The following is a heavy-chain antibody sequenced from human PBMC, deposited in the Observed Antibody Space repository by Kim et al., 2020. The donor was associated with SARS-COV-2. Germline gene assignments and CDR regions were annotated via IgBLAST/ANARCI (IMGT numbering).Heavy chain of an antibody. V-gene: IGHV4-38-2*02. CDR2: VFHSGGT. CDR1: GYSISSGYY. Sequence: SETLSLTCTVAGYSISSGYYWGWIRQPPEKGLESVGSVFHSGGTSSDPSLKSRVTMSVDTSKNQFSLNLSSVTAADTAVYYCARVVGGFRGYLDFWGQG. D-gene: IGHD2-15*01. CDR3: ARVVGGFRGYLDF. J-gene: IGHJ4*02.